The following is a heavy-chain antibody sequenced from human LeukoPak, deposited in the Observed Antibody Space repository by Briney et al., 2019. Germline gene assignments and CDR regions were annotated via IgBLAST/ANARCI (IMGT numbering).Heavy chain of an antibody. CDR3: ARYLVAGHYFDY. J-gene: IGHJ4*02. CDR2: IFHRGNT. CDR1: GDSITNNACY. V-gene: IGHV4-39*01. D-gene: IGHD6-19*01. Sequence: SGTLSLTCTVSGDSITNNACYWGWIRQTPGGELGWIGSIFHRGNTFYDPSLKSRVTISVDTSKNQFSLKVDSVTAADTAVYYCARYLVAGHYFDYWGQGALVPVST.